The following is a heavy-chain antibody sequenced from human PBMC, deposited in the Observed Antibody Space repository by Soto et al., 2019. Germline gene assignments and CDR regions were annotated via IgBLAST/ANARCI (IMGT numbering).Heavy chain of an antibody. CDR2: INHSGST. Sequence: SETLSLTCAVYGVSFSGYYWIWIRQPPGKGLEWIGEINHSGSTNYNPSLKSRVTISVDTSKNQFSLKLSSVTAADTAVYYCARGEYYGSGSYFYYFDYWGQGTLVTVSS. J-gene: IGHJ4*02. D-gene: IGHD3-10*01. CDR3: ARGEYYGSGSYFYYFDY. V-gene: IGHV4-34*01. CDR1: GVSFSGYY.